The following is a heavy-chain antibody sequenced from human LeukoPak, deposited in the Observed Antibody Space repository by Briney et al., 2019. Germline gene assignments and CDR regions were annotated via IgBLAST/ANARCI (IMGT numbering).Heavy chain of an antibody. CDR1: GDSVPRNSAA. CDR2: TYYRYKWHK. Sequence: SQTLSLTYAISGDSVPRNSAAWNWIRRSPSRGLEGLGRTYYRYKWHKDYPESVKSRITINRDESKHQFSQPLNSVPPGDTAVYYIARAYQLAVDYWGQGTLVTVSS. J-gene: IGHJ4*02. D-gene: IGHD1-1*01. CDR3: ARAYQLAVDY. V-gene: IGHV6-1*01.